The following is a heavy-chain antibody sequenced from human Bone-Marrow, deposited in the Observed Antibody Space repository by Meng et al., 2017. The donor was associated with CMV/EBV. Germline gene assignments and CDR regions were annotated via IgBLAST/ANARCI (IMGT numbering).Heavy chain of an antibody. CDR2: IRYDGSNK. CDR1: GFTFSSYG. CDR3: AKDRILDLDY. D-gene: IGHD1-1*01. J-gene: IGHJ4*02. Sequence: GESLKISCAASGFTFSSYGMHWVRQAPGKGLEWVAFIRYDGSNKYYADSVKGRFTISRDNSKNTLYLQMNSLRAEDTAVHYCAKDRILDLDYWGQGTLVTVSS. V-gene: IGHV3-30*02.